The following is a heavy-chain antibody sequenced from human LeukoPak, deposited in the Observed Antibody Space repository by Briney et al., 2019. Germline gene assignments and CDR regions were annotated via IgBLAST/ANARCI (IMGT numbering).Heavy chain of an antibody. D-gene: IGHD3-9*01. V-gene: IGHV3-21*01. J-gene: IGHJ4*02. CDR3: ARDSEDYDILTGYSGRWGYYFDY. Sequence: PGGSLRLSCAASGFTFSSYSMNWVRQAPGKGLEWVSCISSSSRYLYYAASVKGRFTISRDNAKNSLYLQMNSLRAEDTAVYYCARDSEDYDILTGYSGRWGYYFDYWGQGTLVTVSS. CDR1: GFTFSSYS. CDR2: ISSSSRYL.